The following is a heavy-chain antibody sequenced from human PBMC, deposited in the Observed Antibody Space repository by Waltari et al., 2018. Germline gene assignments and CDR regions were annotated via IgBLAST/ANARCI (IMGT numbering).Heavy chain of an antibody. V-gene: IGHV3-23*01. CDR3: AKEPLTLGHGFDS. CDR2: IWSSGAT. CDR1: GFTVRYSP. Sequence: EVQLLESGGGLVQPGGALRLSCVGSGFTVRYSPMGWFRQAPGKGLDWVSVIWSSGATFYANSVKGRFTISRDNSKNILYLEMDSLSPEDTALYYCAKEPLTLGHGFDSWGQGTLVTVSS. J-gene: IGHJ4*02. D-gene: IGHD3-9*01.